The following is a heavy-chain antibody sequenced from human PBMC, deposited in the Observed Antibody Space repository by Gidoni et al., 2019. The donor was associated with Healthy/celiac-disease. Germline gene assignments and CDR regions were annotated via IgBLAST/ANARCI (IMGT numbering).Heavy chain of an antibody. CDR2: IWYDGSNK. CDR3: ARETIAAAGYYFDY. D-gene: IGHD6-13*01. Sequence: QVQLVESGGGVVQPGRSLRLSCAASGFTCSSYGMHWVRQAPGKGLEWVAVIWYDGSNKYYADSVKGRFTISRDNSKNTLYLQMNSLRAEDTAVYYCARETIAAAGYYFDYWGQGTLVTVSS. J-gene: IGHJ4*02. V-gene: IGHV3-33*01. CDR1: GFTCSSYG.